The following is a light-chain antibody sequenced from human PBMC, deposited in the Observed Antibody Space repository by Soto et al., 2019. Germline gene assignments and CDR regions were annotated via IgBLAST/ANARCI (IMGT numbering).Light chain of an antibody. CDR1: QDIRNE. CDR3: LQDYNYPRT. J-gene: IGKJ2*01. CDR2: GAS. V-gene: IGKV1-6*01. Sequence: AIQMTQSPSSLSASVGDRVTITCRASQDIRNELGWHQQKSGTAPKLLIYGASNLQSGVPSRFSGSGSGTDFTLTISSLQPEDFATYCCLQDYNYPRTFGQGTSLEI.